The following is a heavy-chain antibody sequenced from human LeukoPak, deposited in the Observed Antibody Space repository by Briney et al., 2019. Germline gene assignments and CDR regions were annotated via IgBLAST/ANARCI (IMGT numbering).Heavy chain of an antibody. D-gene: IGHD6-19*01. V-gene: IGHV3-23*01. CDR1: GLTFSSYA. Sequence: PGGSLRLSCAASGLTFSSYAMSWVRQAPGKGLEWVSAISGSGGSTYYADSVKGRFTISRDNSKNTLYLQMNSLRAEDTAVYYCAKPVPLAVAGTGGFDYWGQGTLVTVSS. J-gene: IGHJ4*02. CDR2: ISGSGGST. CDR3: AKPVPLAVAGTGGFDY.